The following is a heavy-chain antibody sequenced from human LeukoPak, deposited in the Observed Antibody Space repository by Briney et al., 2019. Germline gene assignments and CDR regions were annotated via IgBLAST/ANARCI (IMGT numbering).Heavy chain of an antibody. CDR1: GGSISSGSYY. J-gene: IGHJ5*02. CDR2: IYISGSP. CDR3: ARDTGSTAYPNWFDP. V-gene: IGHV4-61*02. Sequence: PSQTLSLTCTVSGGSISSGSYYWSWIRQPAGKGLEWIGRIYISGSPTYNPSLKSRVTMSVDTSKNRFSLKLNSVTAADTAVYYCARDTGSTAYPNWFDPWGQGTLVTVSS. D-gene: IGHD3-16*01.